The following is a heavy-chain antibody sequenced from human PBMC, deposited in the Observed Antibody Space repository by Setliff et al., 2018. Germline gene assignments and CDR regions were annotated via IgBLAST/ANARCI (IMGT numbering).Heavy chain of an antibody. V-gene: IGHV3-23*03. Sequence: PGGSLRLSCAASGFTFSSEAMTWVRQGPGKGLEWVSIISSDGGSIYYADSVKGRFTISRDNSNNTLYLQMSSLRAEDTAVYYCAKCSSWHGHYPHFNYWGQGTLVTVSS. J-gene: IGHJ4*02. CDR2: ISSDGGSI. CDR3: AKCSSWHGHYPHFNY. D-gene: IGHD6-13*01. CDR1: GFTFSSEA.